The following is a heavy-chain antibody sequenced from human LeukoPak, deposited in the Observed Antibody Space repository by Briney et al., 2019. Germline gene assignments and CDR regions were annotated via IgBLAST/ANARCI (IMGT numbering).Heavy chain of an antibody. CDR2: IYYSGST. CDR1: GGSISSYY. V-gene: IGHV4-59*08. J-gene: IGHJ4*02. CDR3: ARHYYDSSGYYVPGFFDY. Sequence: SETLSLTCTVSGGSISSYYWSWIRQPPGKGLEWIGYIYYSGSTNYNPSLKSRVTISVDTSKNQFSLKLSSVTPADTAVYYCARHYYDSSGYYVPGFFDYWGQGTLVTVSS. D-gene: IGHD3-22*01.